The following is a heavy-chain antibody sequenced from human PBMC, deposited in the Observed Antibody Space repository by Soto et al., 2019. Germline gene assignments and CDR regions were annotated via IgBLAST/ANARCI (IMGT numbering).Heavy chain of an antibody. J-gene: IGHJ4*02. D-gene: IGHD6-6*01. Sequence: QVQLVESGGGVVQPGRSLRLSCAASGFTFSSYAMHWVRQAPGKGLEWVAVISYDGSNKYYADSVKGRFTISRDNSKNTLYLQMNSLRAEDTAVYYCARGPSIAAGRDYFDYWGQGTLVTVSS. CDR1: GFTFSSYA. CDR3: ARGPSIAAGRDYFDY. CDR2: ISYDGSNK. V-gene: IGHV3-30-3*01.